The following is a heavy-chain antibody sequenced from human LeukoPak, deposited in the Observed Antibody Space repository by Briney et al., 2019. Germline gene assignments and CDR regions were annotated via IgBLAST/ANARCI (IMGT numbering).Heavy chain of an antibody. Sequence: ASVKVSCKVSGYTLTELSMHWVRQAPGKGLEWMGGFDPEDGETIYAQKFQGRVTMTEDTSTDTAYMELSSLRSEDTAVYYCATTPFSSIAAAGTYYYYGMDVWGQGTTVTVSS. D-gene: IGHD6-13*01. CDR3: ATTPFSSIAAAGTYYYYGMDV. J-gene: IGHJ6*02. V-gene: IGHV1-24*01. CDR1: GYTLTELS. CDR2: FDPEDGET.